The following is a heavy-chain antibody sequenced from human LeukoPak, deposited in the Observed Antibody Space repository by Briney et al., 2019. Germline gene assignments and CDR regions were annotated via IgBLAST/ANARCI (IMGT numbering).Heavy chain of an antibody. D-gene: IGHD6-13*01. CDR1: GGSFSGYY. CDR3: ARDRGIAAAGTANY. CDR2: INHSGST. V-gene: IGHV4-34*01. J-gene: IGHJ4*02. Sequence: SETLSLTCAVYGGSFSGYYWSWIRQPPGKGLEWIGEINHSGSTNYNPSLKSRVTMSVDTSKNQSSLKLSSVTAADTAVYYCARDRGIAAAGTANYWGQGTLVTVSS.